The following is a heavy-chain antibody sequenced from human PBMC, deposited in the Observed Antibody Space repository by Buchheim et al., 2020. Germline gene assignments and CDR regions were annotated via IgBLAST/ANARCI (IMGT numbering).Heavy chain of an antibody. CDR2: IGYGGVNK. D-gene: IGHD1-26*01. CDR3: VKDIGDPGAH. J-gene: IGHJ4*02. Sequence: QVKLVESGGGVVQPGRSLRLSCATSGFTFSNFGVHWVRQAPGKGLEWLAFIGYGGVNKYYADSVKGRFTISTDNSKNTLYLQMHSLRVDDTALYYCVKDIGDPGAHWGQGT. CDR1: GFTFSNFG. V-gene: IGHV3-30*02.